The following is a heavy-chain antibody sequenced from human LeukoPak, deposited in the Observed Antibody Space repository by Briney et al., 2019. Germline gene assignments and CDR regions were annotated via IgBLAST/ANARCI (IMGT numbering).Heavy chain of an antibody. Sequence: SETLSLTCTVSGGSMSSSSYYWGWIRQPPGKGLEWVGSIYYSGSTYQNPSLKSRVTISVDTSKNQFSLKLSSVTAADTAVYYCARRAQYYDILDVWGRGTTVTISS. CDR3: ARRAQYYDILDV. V-gene: IGHV4-39*07. CDR2: IYYSGST. CDR1: GGSMSSSSYY. J-gene: IGHJ6*04. D-gene: IGHD3-9*01.